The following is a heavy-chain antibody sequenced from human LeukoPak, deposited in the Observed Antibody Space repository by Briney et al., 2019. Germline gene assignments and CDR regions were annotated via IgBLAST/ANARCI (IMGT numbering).Heavy chain of an antibody. CDR2: FDPEDGET. J-gene: IGHJ3*02. CDR1: GYTRTELS. CDR3: ATSSGSYSADAFDI. V-gene: IGHV1-24*01. Sequence: GASVKVSCKVSGYTRTELSMHWVRQAPGKGLEWMGGFDPEDGETIYAQKFQGRVTMTEDTSTDTAYMELSSLRSEDTAVYYCATSSGSYSADAFDIWGQGTMVTVSS. D-gene: IGHD3-10*01.